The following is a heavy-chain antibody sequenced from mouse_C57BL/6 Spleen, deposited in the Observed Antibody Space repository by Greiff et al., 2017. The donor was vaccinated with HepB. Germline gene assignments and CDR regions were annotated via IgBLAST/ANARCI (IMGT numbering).Heavy chain of an antibody. D-gene: IGHD1-1*01. CDR2: IYPGDGDT. CDR3: AREGAYYYGNWYFDV. Sequence: QVQLHQSGAELVKPGASVKISCKASGYAFSSYWMNWVKQRPGKGLEWIGQIYPGDGDTNYNGKFKGKATLTADKSSSTAYMQLSSLTSEDSAVYFCAREGAYYYGNWYFDVWGTGTTVTVSS. V-gene: IGHV1-80*01. CDR1: GYAFSSYW. J-gene: IGHJ1*03.